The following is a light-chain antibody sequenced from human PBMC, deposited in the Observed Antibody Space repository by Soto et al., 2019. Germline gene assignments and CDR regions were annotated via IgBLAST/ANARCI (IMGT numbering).Light chain of an antibody. CDR2: AAS. CDR3: LYDFKFPRT. J-gene: IGKJ1*01. CDR1: QDIRND. Sequence: AIQLTQSPSSLSASVGDGVTISCRASQDIRNDLGWYQQKPGKAPRLLIYAASTLDSGVPSRFSGSGSGTSFTLTISSLQPEDSATYYCLYDFKFPRTFAQGTKVDIK. V-gene: IGKV1-6*01.